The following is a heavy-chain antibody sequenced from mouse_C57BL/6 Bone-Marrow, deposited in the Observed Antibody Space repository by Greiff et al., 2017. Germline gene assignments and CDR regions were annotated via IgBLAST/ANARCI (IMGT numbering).Heavy chain of an antibody. CDR1: GFTFSDYG. CDR3: ARRGPEGFAY. CDR2: ISNLAYSI. J-gene: IGHJ3*01. V-gene: IGHV5-15*04. Sequence: EVKLMESGGGLVQPGGSLKLSCAASGFTFSDYGMAWVRQAPRKGPEWVAFISNLAYSIYYADTVTGRFTISRENAKNTLYLEMSSLRSEDTAMYYCARRGPEGFAYWGQGTLVTVSA.